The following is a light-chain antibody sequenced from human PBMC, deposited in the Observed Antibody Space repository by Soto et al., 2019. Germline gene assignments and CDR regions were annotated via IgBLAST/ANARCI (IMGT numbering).Light chain of an antibody. V-gene: IGKV3-20*01. J-gene: IGKJ1*01. CDR1: PSVSSSY. CDR2: GAS. CDR3: QQYGSSPPWT. Sequence: EIVLTQSPGTLSLSPGDRATLSCRASPSVSSSYLAWYQQKPGQAPRLLIYGASSRATGIPDRFSGSGSGTDFTLTNSRLEPEDFAVYYCQQYGSSPPWTFGQGTKVEIK.